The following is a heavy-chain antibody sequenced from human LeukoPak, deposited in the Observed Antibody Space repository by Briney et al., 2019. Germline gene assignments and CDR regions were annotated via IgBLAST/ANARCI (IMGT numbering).Heavy chain of an antibody. CDR3: ARGGSLRPPIYFDY. V-gene: IGHV4-59*01. D-gene: IGHD6-13*01. Sequence: PSETLSLTCTVSGGSISSYYWSWIRQPPGKGLEWIGYICYSGSTNYNPSLKSRVTISVDTSKNQFSLKLSSVPAADTAVYYCARGGSLRPPIYFDYWGQGTLVTVSS. CDR1: GGSISSYY. CDR2: ICYSGST. J-gene: IGHJ4*02.